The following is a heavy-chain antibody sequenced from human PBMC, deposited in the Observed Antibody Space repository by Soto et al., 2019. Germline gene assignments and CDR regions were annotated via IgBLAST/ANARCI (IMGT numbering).Heavy chain of an antibody. CDR2: ISPYSGYT. CDR3: AREASVLIPAAQPSRFDS. J-gene: IGHJ4*02. Sequence: ASVKVSCKGFGYSFTKYGINWVRQAPGQGLEWVGWISPYSGYTHSAQKFHGRLTLTTDTAASTAYMELRILRSADTALYYCAREASVLIPAAQPSRFDSWGQGTLVPVPS. D-gene: IGHD2-2*01. CDR1: GYSFTKYG. V-gene: IGHV1-18*01.